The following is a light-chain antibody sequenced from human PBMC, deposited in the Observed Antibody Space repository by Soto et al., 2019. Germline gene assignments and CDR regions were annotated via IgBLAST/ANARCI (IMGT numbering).Light chain of an antibody. V-gene: IGKV3-20*01. CDR3: QQYGSSPRLT. CDR2: AAS. CDR1: RSVSSTY. J-gene: IGKJ4*01. Sequence: ESVFTQSPGTLSLSPGERATLSCRASRSVSSTYLAWYQQRPGQAPRLLIYAASSRATGIPDRFSGSGSGTDFTLAISGPEPEDSAVYYCQQYGSSPRLTFGGGTKVDIK.